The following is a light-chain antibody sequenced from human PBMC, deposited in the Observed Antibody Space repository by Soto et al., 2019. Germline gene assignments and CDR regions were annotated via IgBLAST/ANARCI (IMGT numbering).Light chain of an antibody. CDR1: QSVLYSSNDRSY. Sequence: EIVMTQSPDSLAVSLGERATIKCKSSQSVLYSSNDRSYLAWFQQKPGQPPKALIYWASSRESGVPDRFSGSGSGTDFTLSISSLQAEDFATYYCLQHNSYPLTFGGGTKVEIK. CDR3: LQHNSYPLT. J-gene: IGKJ4*01. V-gene: IGKV4-1*01. CDR2: WAS.